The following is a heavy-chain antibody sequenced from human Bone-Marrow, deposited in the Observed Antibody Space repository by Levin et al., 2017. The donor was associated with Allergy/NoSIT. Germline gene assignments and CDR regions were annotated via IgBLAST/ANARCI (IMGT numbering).Heavy chain of an antibody. Sequence: GASVKVSCKSSGYTFTDYYIHWVRQAPGQGLEWMGWINPNIGATNYAQKFQGRVTMTTDPSITTVYLELTRLRSDDSAMYFCATASSSPYWGQGTLLTVSS. CDR2: INPNIGAT. V-gene: IGHV1-2*02. D-gene: IGHD2-2*01. CDR3: ATASSSPY. CDR1: GYTFTDYY. J-gene: IGHJ4*02.